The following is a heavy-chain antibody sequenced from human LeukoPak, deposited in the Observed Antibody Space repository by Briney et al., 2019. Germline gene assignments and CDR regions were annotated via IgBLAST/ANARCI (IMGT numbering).Heavy chain of an antibody. CDR3: AKDQGKQVNDFWSGYYRHYYYYGMDV. V-gene: IGHV3-23*01. Sequence: GGSLRLSCAASGFTFSSYAMSWVRQAPGKGLEWVSAISGSGGSTYYADSVKGRFTISRDNSKNTLYLQMNSLRAEDTAVYYCAKDQGKQVNDFWSGYYRHYYYYGMDVWGQGTTVTVSS. D-gene: IGHD3-3*01. CDR1: GFTFSSYA. J-gene: IGHJ6*02. CDR2: ISGSGGST.